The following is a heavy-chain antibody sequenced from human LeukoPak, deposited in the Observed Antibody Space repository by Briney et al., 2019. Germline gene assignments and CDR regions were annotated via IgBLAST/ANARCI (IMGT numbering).Heavy chain of an antibody. V-gene: IGHV4-34*01. J-gene: IGHJ3*01. CDR2: INYGGST. CDR1: EMSFSAYY. Sequence: PSETLSLTCAVSEMSFSAYYWNWIRQSPGKGLEWIGEINYGGSTKYTPSLEGRGTILIDTSKNQFSLKLTSVTAADAAVYYCARGFPPDSGSRGSHAFDVWGQGTMVTVSS. D-gene: IGHD6-19*01. CDR3: ARGFPPDSGSRGSHAFDV.